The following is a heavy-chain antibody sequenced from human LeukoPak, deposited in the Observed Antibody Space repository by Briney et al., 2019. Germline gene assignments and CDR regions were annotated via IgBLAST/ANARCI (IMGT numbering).Heavy chain of an antibody. V-gene: IGHV3-21*01. CDR2: ISSSSSYI. CDR1: GFTFSSYS. Sequence: PGGSLRLSCAASGFTFSSYSMNWVRQAPGTGLEWVSSISSSSSYIYYADSVKGRFTSSRDYAKNSLYLQMNSLRAEDTAVYYCARDLLAVMAFDIWGQGTMVTVSS. CDR3: ARDLLAVMAFDI. J-gene: IGHJ3*02. D-gene: IGHD2-8*01.